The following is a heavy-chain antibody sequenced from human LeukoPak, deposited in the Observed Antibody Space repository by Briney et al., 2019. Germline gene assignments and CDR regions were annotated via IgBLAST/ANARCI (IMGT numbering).Heavy chain of an antibody. Sequence: GGSLRLSCAASGFTFSRYEMHWVRQGPGKELEWISYITTSGSNTIYADSVRGRFTISRDNAKNSLYLQMNRLRADDTAVYYCAREGASGSGSFAFDIWGQGTMVTVSA. J-gene: IGHJ3*02. V-gene: IGHV3-48*03. CDR2: ITTSGSNT. D-gene: IGHD3-10*01. CDR1: GFTFSRYE. CDR3: AREGASGSGSFAFDI.